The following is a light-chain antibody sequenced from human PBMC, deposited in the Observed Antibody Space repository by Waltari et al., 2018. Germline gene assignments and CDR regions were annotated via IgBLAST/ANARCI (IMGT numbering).Light chain of an antibody. CDR1: SSTIGSNY. V-gene: IGLV1-47*01. J-gene: IGLJ2*01. Sequence: QSVLTQPPSASGTPGQRVTISSSGSSSTIGSNYVYWYQQLPGTAPKLLIYRNNQRPSGVPDRFSGSKSGTSASLAISGLRSEDEADYYCAAWDDSLSGPVFGGGTKLTVL. CDR3: AAWDDSLSGPV. CDR2: RNN.